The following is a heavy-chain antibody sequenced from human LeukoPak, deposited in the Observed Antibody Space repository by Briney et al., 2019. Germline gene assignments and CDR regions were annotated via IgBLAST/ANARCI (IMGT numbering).Heavy chain of an antibody. V-gene: IGHV4-59*01. Sequence: SETLSLTCTVSGGSINSYYWSWIRQPPGKGLEWIGYISYSGSTDYNPSLKSRVTMSVDTSKNQFSLKLSSVTAADTAVYYCARTWGSSWLDYWGQGTLVTVSS. CDR1: GGSINSYY. J-gene: IGHJ4*01. CDR2: ISYSGST. D-gene: IGHD6-13*01. CDR3: ARTWGSSWLDY.